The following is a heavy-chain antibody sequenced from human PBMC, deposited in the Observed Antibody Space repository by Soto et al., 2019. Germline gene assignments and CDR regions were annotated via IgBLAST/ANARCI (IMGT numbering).Heavy chain of an antibody. Sequence: SETLSLTCAVYGGSFSGYYWSWIRQPPGKGLEWIGEINHSGSTNYNPSLKSRVTISVDTSKNQFSLKLSSVTAADTAVYYCARRYCSGGSCYFDFWGQGTLVTVSS. V-gene: IGHV4-34*01. J-gene: IGHJ4*02. CDR1: GGSFSGYY. D-gene: IGHD2-15*01. CDR2: INHSGST. CDR3: ARRYCSGGSCYFDF.